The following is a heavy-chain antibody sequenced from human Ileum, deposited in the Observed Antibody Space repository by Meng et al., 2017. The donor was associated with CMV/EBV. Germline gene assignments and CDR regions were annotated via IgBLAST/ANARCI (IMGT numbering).Heavy chain of an antibody. CDR1: GYTFTDYY. Sequence: QSQLVQSGAEVKTPGASVKVSCKASGYTFTDYYMHWVRQAPGQGLDWMGWINPKNGDTKYAKKFQDKVTMTRDTSIRTAYMELSRLGSDDTAVYYCAKKGVAAAISSWFDPWGQGTLVTVSS. V-gene: IGHV1-2*02. CDR3: AKKGVAAAISSWFDP. CDR2: INPKNGDT. J-gene: IGHJ5*02. D-gene: IGHD2-2*02.